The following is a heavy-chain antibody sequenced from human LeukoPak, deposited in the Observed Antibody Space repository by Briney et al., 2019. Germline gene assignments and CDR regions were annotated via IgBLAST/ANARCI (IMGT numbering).Heavy chain of an antibody. D-gene: IGHD5-24*01. J-gene: IGHJ4*02. Sequence: GGSLRLSCAASGFSISSYGMHWVRQAPGKGLEWVAIIWYDGSNKYYADSVKGRFTISRDNSKNTLYLQMNSLRAEDTALYYCARDFAYNRFDYWGQGTLVIVSS. CDR2: IWYDGSNK. CDR3: ARDFAYNRFDY. V-gene: IGHV3-33*08. CDR1: GFSISSYG.